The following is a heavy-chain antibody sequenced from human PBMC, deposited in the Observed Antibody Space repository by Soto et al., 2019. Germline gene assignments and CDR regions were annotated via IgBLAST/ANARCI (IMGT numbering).Heavy chain of an antibody. Sequence: GGPLRLPHAASEFTFGSYSVSRIRQATEKGLEWVSAISGSGGSTYYADSVKGRFTISRDNSKNTLYLQMNSLRAEDTAVYYSAKRGVPAAIFFYYYMDVWGKGTTVTVSS. D-gene: IGHD2-2*01. V-gene: IGHV3-23*01. CDR2: ISGSGGST. CDR3: AKRGVPAAIFFYYYMDV. J-gene: IGHJ6*03. CDR1: EFTFGSYS.